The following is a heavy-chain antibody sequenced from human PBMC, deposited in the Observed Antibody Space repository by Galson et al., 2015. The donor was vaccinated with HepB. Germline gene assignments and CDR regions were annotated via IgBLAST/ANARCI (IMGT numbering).Heavy chain of an antibody. Sequence: SLRLSCAASGFTFSSYSMDWVRQAPGKGLEWVSYISSSSSTIYYADSVKGRFTISRDNAKNSLYLQMNSLRAEDTAVYYCARGGDPRGYSYGGDYWGQGTLVTVSS. J-gene: IGHJ4*02. V-gene: IGHV3-48*04. D-gene: IGHD5-18*01. CDR1: GFTFSSYS. CDR3: ARGGDPRGYSYGGDY. CDR2: ISSSSSTI.